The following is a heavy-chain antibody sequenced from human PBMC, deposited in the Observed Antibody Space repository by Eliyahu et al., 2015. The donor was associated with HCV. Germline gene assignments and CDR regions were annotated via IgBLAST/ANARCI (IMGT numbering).Heavy chain of an antibody. CDR1: GFTFSSYW. V-gene: IGHV3-7*01. D-gene: IGHD6-19*01. J-gene: IGHJ5*02. CDR3: ARDAVAGRNWFDP. Sequence: EVQLVESGGGLVQPGGSLRLSCAASGFTFSSYWMSWVRQAPGKGLEWVANIKQDGSEKYYVDSVKGRFTISRDNAKNSLYLQMNSLRAEDTAVYYCARDAVAGRNWFDPWGQGTLVTVSS. CDR2: IKQDGSEK.